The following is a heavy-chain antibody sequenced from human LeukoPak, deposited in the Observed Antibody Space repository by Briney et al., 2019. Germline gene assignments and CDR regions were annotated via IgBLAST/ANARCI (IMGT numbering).Heavy chain of an antibody. J-gene: IGHJ4*02. CDR3: ESPHDSVEDSWYSSSWYYFDY. D-gene: IGHD6-13*01. Sequence: SETLSLTCTVSGGSISSSSYYWGWIRQPPGKGLEWIGSIYYSGSTYYNPSLKSRVTISVDTSKNQFSLKLSSVTATDTAVYYCESPHDSVEDSWYSSSWYYFDYWGQGTLVTVSS. CDR2: IYYSGST. CDR1: GGSISSSSYY. V-gene: IGHV4-39*01.